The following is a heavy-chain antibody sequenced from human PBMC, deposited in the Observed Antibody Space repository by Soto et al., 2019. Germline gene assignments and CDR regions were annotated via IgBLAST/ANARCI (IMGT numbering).Heavy chain of an antibody. CDR3: AALTTPNYYYYYGMDV. Sequence: PSETLSLNCSVSGVSISSGGYSWIWIPQPAGKGLEWIGYIYHSGSTYYADSVKGRFTISRDNSKNTLYLQMNSLRAEDTAVYYCAALTTPNYYYYYGMDVWGQGNTVTGSS. J-gene: IGHJ6*02. CDR2: IYHSGST. V-gene: IGHV4-30-2*01. CDR1: GVSISSGGYS. D-gene: IGHD4-4*01.